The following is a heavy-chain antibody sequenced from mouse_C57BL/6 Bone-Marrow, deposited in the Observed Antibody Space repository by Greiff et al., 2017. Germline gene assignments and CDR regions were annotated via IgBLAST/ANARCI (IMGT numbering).Heavy chain of an antibody. CDR2: IYPGDGDT. CDR3: ARVGNLDGSSYGTY. Sequence: QVQLQQSGPELVKPGASVKISCKASGYAFSSSWMNWVKQRPGKGLEWIGRIYPGDGDTNYNGKFKGKATLTANKSSSTAYMQLSSLTSEDSAVYFCARVGNLDGSSYGTYWGQGTLVTVSA. J-gene: IGHJ3*01. CDR1: GYAFSSSW. D-gene: IGHD1-1*01. V-gene: IGHV1-82*01.